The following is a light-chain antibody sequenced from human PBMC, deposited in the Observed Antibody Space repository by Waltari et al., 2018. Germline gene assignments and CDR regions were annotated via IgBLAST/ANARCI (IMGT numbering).Light chain of an antibody. Sequence: SYGLTQAPSVSVSPGQTARITCSGDTLPKEYAYWYQQKPGQAPVLVIYKESERPSGIPERFSGSRAGTTVALTINGVQAEDEAEYYCQSSDSSGSYVLFGGGTKLTVL. CDR2: KES. V-gene: IGLV3-25*03. CDR1: TLPKEY. J-gene: IGLJ3*02. CDR3: QSSDSSGSYVL.